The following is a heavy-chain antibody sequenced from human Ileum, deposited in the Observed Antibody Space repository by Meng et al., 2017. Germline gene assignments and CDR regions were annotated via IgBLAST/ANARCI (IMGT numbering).Heavy chain of an antibody. V-gene: IGHV3-23*04. CDR2: ISGNGDNT. J-gene: IGHJ5*01. Sequence: DVLLVGFGGGLFQPVGSLKLSCAASGVPFGFYAMRCVRQAPGKGLEWVSLISGNGDNTDYADSVKGRFTISRDNSKDMLYLQMNSLRVEDTAIYYCAFDFWGQGTLVTVSS. CDR3: AFDF. CDR1: GVPFGFYA.